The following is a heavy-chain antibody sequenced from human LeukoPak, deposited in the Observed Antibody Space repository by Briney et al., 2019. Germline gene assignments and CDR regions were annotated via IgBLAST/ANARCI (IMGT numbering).Heavy chain of an antibody. CDR3: GRTLDRSAYSPLTY. Sequence: PSETLSLTCSVSGDSISSSNYYWGWIRQPPGKGLEWIGGMSYSGSTYYNPSLKSRVTISVDTSKNHFSLKMSSVTAADTAVYYCGRTLDRSAYSPLTYWGQGTLVTVSS. CDR2: MSYSGST. D-gene: IGHD3-22*01. J-gene: IGHJ4*02. CDR1: GDSISSSNYY. V-gene: IGHV4-39*07.